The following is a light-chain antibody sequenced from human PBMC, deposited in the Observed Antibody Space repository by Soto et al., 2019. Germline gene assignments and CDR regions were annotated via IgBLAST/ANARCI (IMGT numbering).Light chain of an antibody. CDR3: TSWTTSTTMI. Sequence: LTQPASVSGSPGQSITISCTGTRSDIGAYNFVSWYQQHPGEVPKLILYDVNVRPSGVSNRFSGSKSGNTASLTISGLQAEDEADYYCTSWTTSTTMIFGGGTKVTVL. J-gene: IGLJ2*01. CDR1: RSDIGAYNF. CDR2: DVN. V-gene: IGLV2-14*03.